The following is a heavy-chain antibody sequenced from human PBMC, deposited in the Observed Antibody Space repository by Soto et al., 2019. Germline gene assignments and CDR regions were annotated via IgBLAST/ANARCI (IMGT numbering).Heavy chain of an antibody. Sequence: QVQLQESGPGLVKPSETLSLTCTVSGGSISSYYWSWIRQPPGKGLEWIGYIYYSGSTNYNPSLXRXAXTXLATPKNQFPLKLSSVTAADTAVYYCARRYGYSFDYWGQGTLVTVSS. V-gene: IGHV4-59*08. CDR3: ARRYGYSFDY. J-gene: IGHJ4*02. D-gene: IGHD1-1*01. CDR1: GGSISSYY. CDR2: IYYSGST.